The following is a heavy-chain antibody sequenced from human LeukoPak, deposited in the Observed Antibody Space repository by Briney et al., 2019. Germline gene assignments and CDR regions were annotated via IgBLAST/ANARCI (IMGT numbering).Heavy chain of an antibody. J-gene: IGHJ4*02. CDR2: ISSSSSYI. CDR1: GFTFSSYS. V-gene: IGHV3-21*01. Sequence: PGGSLRLSCAASGFTFSSYSMNWVRQAPGKGLEWVSSISSSSSYIYYADSVKGRFTISRDNAKNSLYLQMNSLRAEDTAVYYCARDVERITMVRAPRGNYWGQGTLVTVSS. D-gene: IGHD3-10*01. CDR3: ARDVERITMVRAPRGNY.